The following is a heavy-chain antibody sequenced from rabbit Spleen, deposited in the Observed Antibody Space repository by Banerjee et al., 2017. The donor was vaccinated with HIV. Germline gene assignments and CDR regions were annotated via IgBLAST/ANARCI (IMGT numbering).Heavy chain of an antibody. CDR3: ARDTGSSFSTYGMDL. V-gene: IGHV1S40*01. D-gene: IGHD8-1*01. CDR1: GFSLSSSSW. Sequence: QSLEESGGDLVKPGASLTLTCTASGFSLSSSSWMCWVRQAPGKGLEWIACIDTGSRDFTYYASWAKGRFTISKTSSTTVTLQMTSLTVADTATYFCARDTGSSFSTYGMDLWGQGTLVTV. CDR2: IDTGSRDFT. J-gene: IGHJ6*01.